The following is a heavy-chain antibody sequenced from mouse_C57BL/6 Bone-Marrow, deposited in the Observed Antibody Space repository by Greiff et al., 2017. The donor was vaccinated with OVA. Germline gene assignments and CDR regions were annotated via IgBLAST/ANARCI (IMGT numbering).Heavy chain of an antibody. CDR3: AVYGSSRYYFDY. J-gene: IGHJ2*01. CDR1: GYTFTSYW. V-gene: IGHV1-50*01. Sequence: QVQLQQPGAELVKPGASVKLSCKASGYTFTSYWMQWVKQRPGQGLDWIGEIDPSDSYTNYNQKFKGKASLTVDTSSSTAYMQLSSLTSEDSAVYYCAVYGSSRYYFDYWGQGTTLKVSS. CDR2: IDPSDSYT. D-gene: IGHD1-1*01.